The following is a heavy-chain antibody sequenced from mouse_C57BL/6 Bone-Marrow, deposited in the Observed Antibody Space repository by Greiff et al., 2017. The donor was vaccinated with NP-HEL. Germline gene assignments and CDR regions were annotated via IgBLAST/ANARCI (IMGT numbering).Heavy chain of an antibody. Sequence: VKLQQPGAELVKPGASVTMSCKASGYTFTSYWITWVKQRPGQGLEWIGDIYPGSGSTNYNEKFKSKATLTVDTSSSTAYMQLSSLTSEDSAVYYCARGSTVVALDYWGQGTTLTVSS. CDR2: IYPGSGST. D-gene: IGHD1-1*01. CDR1: GYTFTSYW. V-gene: IGHV1-55*01. CDR3: ARGSTVVALDY. J-gene: IGHJ2*01.